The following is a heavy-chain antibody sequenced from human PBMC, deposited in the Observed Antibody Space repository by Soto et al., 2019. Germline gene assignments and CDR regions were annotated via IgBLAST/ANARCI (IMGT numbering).Heavy chain of an antibody. V-gene: IGHV4-4*02. CDR3: ARRGDGSGSLDY. CDR1: AGSISSNSW. D-gene: IGHD3-10*01. J-gene: IGHJ4*02. Sequence: LSLTCAVSAGSISSNSWWIWVRQPPGKGLEWIGEIYHSGSTTYSPSLKSPVTISVDKSKNQFSLKLSSVTAADTAVYYCARRGDGSGSLDYWGRGTLVTVSS. CDR2: IYHSGST.